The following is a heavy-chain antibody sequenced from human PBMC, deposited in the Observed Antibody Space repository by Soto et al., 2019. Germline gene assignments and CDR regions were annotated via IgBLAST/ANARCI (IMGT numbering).Heavy chain of an antibody. V-gene: IGHV3-11*04. J-gene: IGHJ6*02. CDR1: GFTFTDHY. CDR2: INSGGSNI. D-gene: IGHD1-1*01. Sequence: QVQLVESGGGLVKPGGSLRLSCTASGFTFTDHYMTWIRQAPGKGLEWVSYINSGGSNIYYADSVRGRFTISRDNSKNTLFLQMNSLRAEDTAVYYCARGTTTSAFSAMDVWGQGTTVTVSS. CDR3: ARGTTTSAFSAMDV.